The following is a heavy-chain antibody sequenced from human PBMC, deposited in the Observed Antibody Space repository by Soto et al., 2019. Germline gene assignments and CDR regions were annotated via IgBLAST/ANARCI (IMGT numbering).Heavy chain of an antibody. CDR2: IYYSGST. D-gene: IGHD6-6*01. Sequence: PSETLSLTCTVSGGSISSYYWSWIRLPPGKGLEWIGYIYYSGSTNYNPSLKSRVTISVDTSKNQFSLKLSSVTAADTAVYYCARYRAAPPGAYYYGMDVWGQGTTVTVSS. V-gene: IGHV4-59*01. CDR1: GGSISSYY. CDR3: ARYRAAPPGAYYYGMDV. J-gene: IGHJ6*02.